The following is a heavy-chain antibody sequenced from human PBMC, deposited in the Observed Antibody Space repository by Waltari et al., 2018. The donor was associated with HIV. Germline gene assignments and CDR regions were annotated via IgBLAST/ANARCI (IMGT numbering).Heavy chain of an antibody. Sequence: QVQLQESGPGLVKPSETLSLTCTVSGGSISSYSWSWIRPPPGTGLEWIGYIYDSGSTNYNPSLKSRVTISVDTSKNQFSLKLSSVTAADTAVYYCARLGGDTAMVNGGSEGAFDIWGQGTMVTVSS. J-gene: IGHJ3*02. CDR1: GGSISSYS. D-gene: IGHD5-18*01. CDR2: IYDSGST. CDR3: ARLGGDTAMVNGGSEGAFDI. V-gene: IGHV4-59*01.